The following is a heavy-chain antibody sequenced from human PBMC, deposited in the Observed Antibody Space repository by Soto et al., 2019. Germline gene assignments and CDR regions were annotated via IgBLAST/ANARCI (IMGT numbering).Heavy chain of an antibody. CDR1: GYSISSGYY. V-gene: IGHV4-38-2*01. CDR2: IYHSGST. CDR3: ARVRNHWTERAFDI. J-gene: IGHJ3*02. D-gene: IGHD1-1*01. Sequence: WETLSLTCAVSGYSISSGYYWGWIRQPPGKGLEWIGSIYHSGSTYYNPSLKSRVTISVDTSKNQFSLKLSSVTAADTAVYYCARVRNHWTERAFDIWGQGIIVTV.